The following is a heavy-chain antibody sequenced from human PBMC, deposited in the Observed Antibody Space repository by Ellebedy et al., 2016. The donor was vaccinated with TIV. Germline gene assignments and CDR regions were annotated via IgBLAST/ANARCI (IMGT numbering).Heavy chain of an antibody. CDR1: GFTFSNYA. V-gene: IGHV3-23*01. J-gene: IGHJ1*01. CDR3: FFKVMSARLY. CDR2: ISSSGDST. D-gene: IGHD6-6*01. Sequence: PGGSLRLSCAASGFTFSNYAMNWVRQAPGKGLEWVSGISSSGDSTYYADSVKGRFTVSRDNSKNTLFLQLNSLRTEDTAVYYCFFKVMSARLYWGHGTLVTVSS.